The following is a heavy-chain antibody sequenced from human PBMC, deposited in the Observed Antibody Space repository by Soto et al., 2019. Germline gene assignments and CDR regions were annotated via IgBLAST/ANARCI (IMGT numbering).Heavy chain of an antibody. V-gene: IGHV3-23*01. D-gene: IGHD3-10*01. CDR3: AKKVNSGSGSQFFDY. CDR2: FRSGGDDDTT. Sequence: PGGSLRLSCAASGFTFSSYSMSWVRQAPGKGLEWVSGFRSGGDDDTTYYTDSVRGRFTISRDNSKNTLFLQMKSLRVEDTAIYYCAKKVNSGSGSQFFDYWGQGTLVTVCS. J-gene: IGHJ4*02. CDR1: GFTFSSYS.